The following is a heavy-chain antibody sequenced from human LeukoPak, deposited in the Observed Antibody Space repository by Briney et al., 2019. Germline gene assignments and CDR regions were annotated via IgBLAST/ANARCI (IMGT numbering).Heavy chain of an antibody. V-gene: IGHV1-2*02. D-gene: IGHD3-22*01. CDR2: INPNSGGT. Sequence: GASVKVSCKASGYTFTGYYMHWVRQAPGQALEWMGWINPNSGGTNYAQKFQGRVTMTRDTSISTAYMELSRLRSDDTAVYYCARVYIYLDDSSGYYPVTELYYFDYWGQGTLVTVSS. J-gene: IGHJ4*02. CDR1: GYTFTGYY. CDR3: ARVYIYLDDSSGYYPVTELYYFDY.